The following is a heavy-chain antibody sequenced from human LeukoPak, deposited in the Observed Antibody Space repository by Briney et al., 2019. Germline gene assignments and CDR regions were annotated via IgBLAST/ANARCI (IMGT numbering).Heavy chain of an antibody. V-gene: IGHV4-4*07. CDR2: IYTSGST. CDR1: GGSISSYY. CDR3: AREAQQWLVLGPVDY. Sequence: KASETLSLTCTVSGGSISSYYWSWIRQPAGKGLEWIGRIYTSGSTNYNPSLKSRVTMSVDTSKNQFSLKLSSVTAADTAVYYCAREAQQWLVLGPVDYWGQGTLVTVSS. J-gene: IGHJ4*02. D-gene: IGHD6-19*01.